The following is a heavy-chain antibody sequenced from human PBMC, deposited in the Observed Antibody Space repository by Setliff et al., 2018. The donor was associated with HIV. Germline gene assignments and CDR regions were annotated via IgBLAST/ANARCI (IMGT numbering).Heavy chain of an antibody. V-gene: IGHV3-23*01. CDR2: ITNDGRNT. Sequence: GSLRLSCAASGFTFAGYAMNWVRQAPGKRLEWVSSITNDGRNTYYADSVKGRFTISRDKSKNTLSLQMNSLSAEDTAVYYCAKASVTSIQYFDYWGQGTLVTVSS. D-gene: IGHD2-2*02. CDR1: GFTFAGYA. J-gene: IGHJ4*02. CDR3: AKASVTSIQYFDY.